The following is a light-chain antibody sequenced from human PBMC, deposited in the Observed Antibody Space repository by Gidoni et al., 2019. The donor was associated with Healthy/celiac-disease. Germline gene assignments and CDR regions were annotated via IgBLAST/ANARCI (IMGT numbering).Light chain of an antibody. CDR3: QQYNNWPPT. CDR1: QSVSSN. CDR2: GAS. V-gene: IGKV3-15*01. J-gene: IGKJ4*01. Sequence: EIVMTPSPATLSLSPGERATLSCRASQSVSSNLAWYQQKPGQAPRLLIYGASTRATGIPARFSGSGSGTEFTLTISSLQSEDFAVYYCQQYNNWPPTFGGGTKVEIK.